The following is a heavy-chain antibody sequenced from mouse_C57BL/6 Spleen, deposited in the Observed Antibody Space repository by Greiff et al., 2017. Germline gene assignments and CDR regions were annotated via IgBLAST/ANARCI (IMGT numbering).Heavy chain of an antibody. Sequence: EVMLVESEGGLVQPGSSMKLSCTASGFTFSDYYMAWVRLVPEKGLEWVANINYDGSSTYYLDSLKSRFIISRDNAKNILFLQMSSLKSEDTATYYCARAHYDYDTWCAYWGQGTLVTVSA. V-gene: IGHV5-16*01. CDR1: GFTFSDYY. J-gene: IGHJ3*01. CDR2: INYDGSST. CDR3: ARAHYDYDTWCAY. D-gene: IGHD2-4*01.